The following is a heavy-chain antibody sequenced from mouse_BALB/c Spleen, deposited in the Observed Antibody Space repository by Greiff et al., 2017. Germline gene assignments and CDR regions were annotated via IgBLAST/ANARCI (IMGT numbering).Heavy chain of an antibody. CDR1: GFTFSSYA. V-gene: IGHV5-6-5*01. Sequence: VKLVESGGGLVKPGGSLKLSCAASGFTFSSYAMSWVRQTPEKRLEWVASISSGGSTYYPDSVKGRFTISRDNARNILYLQMSSLRSEDTAMYYCARGWYGSSYGFDYWGQGTTLTVSS. D-gene: IGHD1-1*01. CDR3: ARGWYGSSYGFDY. J-gene: IGHJ2*01. CDR2: ISSGGST.